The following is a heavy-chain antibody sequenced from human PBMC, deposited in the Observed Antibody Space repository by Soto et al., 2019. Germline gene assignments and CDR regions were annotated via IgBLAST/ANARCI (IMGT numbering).Heavy chain of an antibody. D-gene: IGHD2-8*02. J-gene: IGHJ4*02. CDR3: AKKGYCTGDACYAFDY. Sequence: EVQLLESGGGLVQPGGSLRLSCAASGFPLTAYAMSLVRQAPGKGLEWVSAISSSGAGTFYADTVKGRFNISKDSSKNTLYLQMNRLRAEDTAIYYCAKKGYCTGDACYAFDYWGQGTLVTVSS. CDR1: GFPLTAYA. CDR2: ISSSGAGT. V-gene: IGHV3-23*01.